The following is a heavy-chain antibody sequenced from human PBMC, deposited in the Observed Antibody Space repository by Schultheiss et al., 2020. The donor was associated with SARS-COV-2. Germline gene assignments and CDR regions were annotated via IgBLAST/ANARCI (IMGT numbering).Heavy chain of an antibody. D-gene: IGHD4-17*01. Sequence: GESLKISCSASGFTFSSYAMSWVRQAPGRGLEWVSAISGSGGNTYYADSVEGRFTVSRDNSKNTLYLQMNSLRAEDTAVYYCAKDPPDYGDVSLYYFDYWGQGTLVTVSS. J-gene: IGHJ4*02. CDR3: AKDPPDYGDVSLYYFDY. CDR2: ISGSGGNT. CDR1: GFTFSSYA. V-gene: IGHV3-23*01.